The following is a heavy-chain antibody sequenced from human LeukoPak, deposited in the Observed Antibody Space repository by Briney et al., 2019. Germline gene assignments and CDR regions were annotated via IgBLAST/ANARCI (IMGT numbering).Heavy chain of an antibody. D-gene: IGHD4-23*01. CDR2: ISGSGGNT. Sequence: PGGSLRLSCAASGFTFSSYAMSWVRQAPGKGPDWVSAISGSGGNTYYADSVKGQFTISRDNSKNTLYLQMNSLRAEDTAVYYCAKDQYGGNPQYFFDYWGQGTLVTVSS. CDR3: AKDQYGGNPQYFFDY. J-gene: IGHJ4*02. CDR1: GFTFSSYA. V-gene: IGHV3-23*01.